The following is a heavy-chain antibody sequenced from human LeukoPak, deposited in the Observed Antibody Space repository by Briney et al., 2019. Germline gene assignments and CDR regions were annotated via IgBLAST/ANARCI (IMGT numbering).Heavy chain of an antibody. CDR3: ARAGAAAGTVDY. D-gene: IGHD6-13*01. CDR2: IYYSGST. J-gene: IGHJ4*02. Sequence: RSSETLSLTCTVSGGSISSYYWSWIRQPPGKGLEWIGYIYYSGSTNYNPSLKSRVTISVDTSKNQFSLKLSSVTAADTAVYYCARAGAAAGTVDYWGQGTLVTVSS. V-gene: IGHV4-59*01. CDR1: GGSISSYY.